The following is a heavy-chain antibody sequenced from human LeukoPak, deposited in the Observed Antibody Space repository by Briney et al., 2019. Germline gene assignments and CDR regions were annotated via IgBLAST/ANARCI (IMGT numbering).Heavy chain of an antibody. V-gene: IGHV3-7*01. CDR2: IKQDGDEK. Sequence: GGSLRLSCAASGFTFSRYWIHWVRQAPGKGLEWVDNIKQDGDEKFYVDSVKGRFTISRDNAKNSLYLQMNSLSADDTAVYYCSGPGSVGWGQGTLVTVSS. D-gene: IGHD3-10*01. CDR1: GFTFSRYW. CDR3: SGPGSVG. J-gene: IGHJ4*02.